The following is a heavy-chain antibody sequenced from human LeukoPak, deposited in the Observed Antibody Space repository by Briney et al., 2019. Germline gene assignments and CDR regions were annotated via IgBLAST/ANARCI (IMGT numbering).Heavy chain of an antibody. Sequence: SETLSLTCTVSGYSISSGYYWGWIRQPPGKGLEWIGEINHSGSTNYNPSLKSRVTISVDTPKNQFSLKLSSVTAADTAVYYCARQKGHSSSRRGYFDYWGQGTLVTVSS. J-gene: IGHJ4*02. D-gene: IGHD6-6*01. CDR3: ARQKGHSSSRRGYFDY. V-gene: IGHV4-38-2*02. CDR2: INHSGST. CDR1: GYSISSGYY.